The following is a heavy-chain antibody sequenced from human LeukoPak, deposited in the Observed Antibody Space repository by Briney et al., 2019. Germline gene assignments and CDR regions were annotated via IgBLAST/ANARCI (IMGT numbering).Heavy chain of an antibody. V-gene: IGHV1-46*01. CDR2: INPSGGST. D-gene: IGHD1-7*01. CDR1: GYTFTSYY. CDR3: ARSKFYNWNYDFNWFDP. Sequence: ASVKVSCKASGYTFTSYYMHWVRQAPGQGLEWMGIINPSGGSTSYAQKFQGRVTMTRDTSTSTVYVELSSPRSEDTAVYYCARSKFYNWNYDFNWFDPWGQGTLVTVSS. J-gene: IGHJ5*02.